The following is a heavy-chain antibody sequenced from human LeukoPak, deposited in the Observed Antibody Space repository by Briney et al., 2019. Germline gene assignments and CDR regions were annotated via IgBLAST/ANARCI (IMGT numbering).Heavy chain of an antibody. CDR2: INLNSGGT. V-gene: IGHV1-2*02. CDR3: ARDAGYCTGGSCWYFDH. CDR1: GYTFTDYY. Sequence: ASVKVSCRASGYTFTDYYMHWVRQAPGQGLEWMGWINLNSGGTNFAQRFQGRVTMTRDTSISTAYMDLSRLISDDTAVYYCARDAGYCTGGSCWYFDHWGQGTLVTVSS. D-gene: IGHD2-15*01. J-gene: IGHJ4*02.